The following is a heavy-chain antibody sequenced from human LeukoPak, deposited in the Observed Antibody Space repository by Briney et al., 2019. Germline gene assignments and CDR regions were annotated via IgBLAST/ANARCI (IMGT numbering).Heavy chain of an antibody. CDR2: ISGSGGTT. CDR3: AELGITMVGGV. CDR1: GFTFSSFA. D-gene: IGHD3-10*02. Sequence: GGSLRLSCVPSGFTFSSFAMTWVRQAPGKGLEWVSSISGSGGTTYYADSIKGRFTISRDSSKNMLYLQMNRLRAEDTAVYYCAELGITMVGGVWGKGTTVTISS. J-gene: IGHJ6*04. V-gene: IGHV3-23*01.